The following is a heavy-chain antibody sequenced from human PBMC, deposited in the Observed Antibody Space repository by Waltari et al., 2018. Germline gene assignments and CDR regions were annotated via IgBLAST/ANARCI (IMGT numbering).Heavy chain of an antibody. CDR2: IYTSGST. Sequence: QVQLQESGPGLVKPSETLSLTCTVSGGSISSYYWSWIRQPAGKGLEWIGRIYTSGSTNYNPSLKSRVTMSVDTSKNQFSLKLSSVTAADTAVYYCARDLQHDYYGSGSYFGYYYYMDVWGKGTTVTVSS. V-gene: IGHV4-4*07. CDR3: ARDLQHDYYGSGSYFGYYYYMDV. D-gene: IGHD3-10*01. J-gene: IGHJ6*03. CDR1: GGSISSYY.